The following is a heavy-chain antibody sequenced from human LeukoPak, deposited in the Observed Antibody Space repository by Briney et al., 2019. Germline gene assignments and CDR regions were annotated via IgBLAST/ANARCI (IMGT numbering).Heavy chain of an antibody. D-gene: IGHD5-24*01. CDR3: ARGDDYYYGMDV. V-gene: IGHV1-18*01. J-gene: IGHJ6*02. CDR2: ISAYSGNT. Sequence: GASVKVSCKTSGYTFISYGLNWVRQAPGPGLQWLGWISAYSGNTSCAQNLQGRVTMTTDTSTRTGYMELRSLRSDDTAVYFCARGDDYYYGMDVWGQGATVIVSS. CDR1: GYTFISYG.